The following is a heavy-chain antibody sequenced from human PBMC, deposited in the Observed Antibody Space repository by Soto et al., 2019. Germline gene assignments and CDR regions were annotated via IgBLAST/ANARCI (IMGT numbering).Heavy chain of an antibody. CDR2: ISAHNGST. CDR3: ARGRYGDY. Sequence: ASVKVSCKASGYTFTSYGITWVRQAPGQGLEWMGWISAHNGSTDYAQKLQGRVIVTRDTSTSTAYMELRSLISDDTAVYYCARGRYGDYWGQGALVTVSS. V-gene: IGHV1-18*01. CDR1: GYTFTSYG. D-gene: IGHD1-1*01. J-gene: IGHJ4*02.